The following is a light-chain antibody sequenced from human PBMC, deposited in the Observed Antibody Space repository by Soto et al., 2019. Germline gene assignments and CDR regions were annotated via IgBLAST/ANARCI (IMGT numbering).Light chain of an antibody. J-gene: IGKJ4*01. V-gene: IGKV3-11*01. CDR3: QQYDTWPLT. CDR1: QSVSSY. Sequence: EIVLTQSPATLSLSPGERATLSCRASQSVSSYLAWYQQKPGQAPRLLIYDASNRATGIPARFSGSGSGTEFTLTISSLQSEDFAVYYCQQYDTWPLTFGGGTKVDIK. CDR2: DAS.